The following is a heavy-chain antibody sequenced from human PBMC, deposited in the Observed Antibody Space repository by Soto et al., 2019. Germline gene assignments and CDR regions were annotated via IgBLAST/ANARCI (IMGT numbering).Heavy chain of an antibody. CDR3: ARDRSTYGGGGTGEVKENWFDP. J-gene: IGHJ5*02. CDR1: GGSISHYY. D-gene: IGHD2-8*01. V-gene: IGHV4-59*01. Sequence: SETLSLPCTVSGGSISHYYWSWIRQSPGKGLEWIGEAYYRGRTDYNPSLKSRVTMSVDTSKNQVSLKLNAVTTADTAVYYCARDRSTYGGGGTGEVKENWFDPWGPGTLVTVSS. CDR2: AYYRGRT.